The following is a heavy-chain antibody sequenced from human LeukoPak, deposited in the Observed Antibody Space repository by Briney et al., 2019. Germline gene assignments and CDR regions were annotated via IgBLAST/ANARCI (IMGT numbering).Heavy chain of an antibody. D-gene: IGHD6-13*01. Sequence: ASVKVSCKASGYTFTNYAMNWVRQAPGQGLEWMGWINTNTGNPTYAQGFTGRFVFSLDSSVSMAYVQISSLKAEDTAVYYCARGDMGPTYNSNWYETDFWGQGTLVTVSS. J-gene: IGHJ4*02. CDR3: ARGDMGPTYNSNWYETDF. V-gene: IGHV7-4-1*04. CDR1: GYTFTNYA. CDR2: INTNTGNP.